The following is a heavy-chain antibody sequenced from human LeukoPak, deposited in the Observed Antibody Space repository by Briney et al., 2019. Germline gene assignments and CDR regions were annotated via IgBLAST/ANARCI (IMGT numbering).Heavy chain of an antibody. D-gene: IGHD3-16*02. V-gene: IGHV1-18*04. Sequence: GASVKVSCKASGYTFTSYYMHWVRQAPGQGLEWMGWISAYNGNTNYAQKLQGRVTMTTDTSTSTAYMELRSLRSDDTAVYYCARVGKITFGGVIVIRGGPFDYWGQGTLVTVSS. J-gene: IGHJ4*02. CDR3: ARVGKITFGGVIVIRGGPFDY. CDR1: GYTFTSYY. CDR2: ISAYNGNT.